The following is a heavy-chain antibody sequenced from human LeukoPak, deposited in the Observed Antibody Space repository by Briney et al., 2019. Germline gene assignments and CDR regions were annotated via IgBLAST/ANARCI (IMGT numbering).Heavy chain of an antibody. CDR3: ARAVAHIAARQRYYYYYMDV. CDR1: GGSISSYY. D-gene: IGHD6-6*01. Sequence: SETLSLTCTVSGGSISSYYWSWIRQPPGKGLEWIGYIYYSGSTNYNPSLKSRVTISVDTSKNQFSLKLSSVTAADTAVYYCARAVAHIAARQRYYYYYMDVWGKGTTVTVSS. J-gene: IGHJ6*03. CDR2: IYYSGST. V-gene: IGHV4-59*01.